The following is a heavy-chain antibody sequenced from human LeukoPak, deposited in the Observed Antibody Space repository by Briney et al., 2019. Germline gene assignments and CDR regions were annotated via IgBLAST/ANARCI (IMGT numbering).Heavy chain of an antibody. Sequence: SEKVSCKASGGTFSSYAISWVRQAPGQGLEWMGGIIPIFGTANYAQKFQGRVTITADKSTSTAYMELSSLRSEDTAVYYCAREGYSSGWFDYWGQGTLVTVSS. CDR3: AREGYSSGWFDY. CDR2: IIPIFGTA. CDR1: GGTFSSYA. V-gene: IGHV1-69*06. D-gene: IGHD6-19*01. J-gene: IGHJ4*02.